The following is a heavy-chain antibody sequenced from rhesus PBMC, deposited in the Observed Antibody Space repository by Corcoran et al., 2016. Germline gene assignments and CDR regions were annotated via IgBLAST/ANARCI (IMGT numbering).Heavy chain of an antibody. CDR1: GFTFPNSW. V-gene: IGHV3S41*01. CDR2: VSVSRSDT. CDR3: ARDVH. Sequence: EVQLVESGGCLVQPGGSLMLSCAASGFTFPNSWFYCFRQAPGKGLEWVSSVSVSRSDTYYPDSVKGRFTISRDIAKNALYLQMSSLRPEDTAVYYCARDVHWGQGVLVTVSS. J-gene: IGHJ4*01.